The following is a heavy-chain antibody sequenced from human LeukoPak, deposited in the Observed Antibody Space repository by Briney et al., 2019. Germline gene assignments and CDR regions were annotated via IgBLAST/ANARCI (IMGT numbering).Heavy chain of an antibody. CDR1: GGSFSGYY. Sequence: PSETLSLTCAVYGGSFSGYYWSWIRQPPGKGLEWIGEINHSGNTNYNPSLKSRVTISVDTSKNQFSLNLNSVTAADTAVYYCARRYFDWLLSLVFWGQGSLVTVSS. V-gene: IGHV4-34*01. J-gene: IGHJ4*02. CDR2: INHSGNT. D-gene: IGHD3-9*01. CDR3: ARRYFDWLLSLVF.